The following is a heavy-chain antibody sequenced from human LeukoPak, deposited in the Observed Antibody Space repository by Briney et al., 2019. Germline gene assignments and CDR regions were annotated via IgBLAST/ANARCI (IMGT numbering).Heavy chain of an antibody. V-gene: IGHV4-30-4*01. J-gene: IGHJ5*02. CDR2: IFYSGSA. Sequence: PSETLSLTCTVSGGSISSGDYYWRWIRQPPGKGLEWIGYIFYSGSAYYNPSLKTRVTISVDTSKNQSSLRLRSVTAADTAVYYCAKTATSSSYLSWFDPWGQGTLVTVSS. D-gene: IGHD1-1*01. CDR3: AKTATSSSYLSWFDP. CDR1: GGSISSGDYY.